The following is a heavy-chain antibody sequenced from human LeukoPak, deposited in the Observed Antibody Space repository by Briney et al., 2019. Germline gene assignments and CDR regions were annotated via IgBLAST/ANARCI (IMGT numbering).Heavy chain of an antibody. CDR3: ARAPRLGGRVDY. V-gene: IGHV4-34*01. CDR1: GGSISGYY. D-gene: IGHD2-15*01. Sequence: NPSETLSLTCTVSGGSISGYYWSWIRQPPGKGLEWIGEINHSGSTNYNPSLKSRVTISVDTSKNQFSLKLSSVTAADTAVYYCARAPRLGGRVDYWGQGTLVTVSS. CDR2: INHSGST. J-gene: IGHJ4*02.